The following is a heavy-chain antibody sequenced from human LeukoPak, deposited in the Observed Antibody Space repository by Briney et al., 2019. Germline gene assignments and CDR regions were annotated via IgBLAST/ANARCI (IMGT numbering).Heavy chain of an antibody. V-gene: IGHV1-18*01. Sequence: ASVKVSCKAAGYTFTSYVSWVRLAPGQGLEWMGWINTYNGNTYYAQKPQGRVTMTTDTSTSTIYMDLRSLRSDDTAVYYCARNREQIQVWLTGTYSFYYYMDVWGKGTTVTVSS. CDR3: ARNREQIQVWLTGTYSFYYYMDV. J-gene: IGHJ6*03. D-gene: IGHD5-18*01. CDR1: GYTFTSY. CDR2: INTYNGNT.